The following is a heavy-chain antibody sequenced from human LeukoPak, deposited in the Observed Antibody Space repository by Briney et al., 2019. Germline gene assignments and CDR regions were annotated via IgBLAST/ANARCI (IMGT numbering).Heavy chain of an antibody. J-gene: IGHJ6*03. D-gene: IGHD6-13*01. Sequence: GGSLRLSCAASGFNFSGYYMSWIRRAPGKGLEWVSYISSSSSYIYYADSVKGRFTISRDNAKNSLYLQMNSLRAEDTAVYYCARPRYSMVDYMDVWGKGTTVTVSS. CDR3: ARPRYSMVDYMDV. CDR1: GFNFSGYY. CDR2: ISSSSSYI. V-gene: IGHV3-11*06.